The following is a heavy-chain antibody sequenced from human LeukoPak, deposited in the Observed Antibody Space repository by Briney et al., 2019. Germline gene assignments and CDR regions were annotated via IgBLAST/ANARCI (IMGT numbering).Heavy chain of an antibody. Sequence: ASVKVSCKASGYTFTSYAMHWVRQAPGQRLEWMGWINAGNGNTKYSQKFQGRVTITRDTSASTAYMELSSLRSEDTAVYYCARVLYCSSTSCYVLGYWGQGTLVTVSS. CDR3: ARVLYCSSTSCYVLGY. J-gene: IGHJ4*02. V-gene: IGHV1-3*01. D-gene: IGHD2-2*01. CDR2: INAGNGNT. CDR1: GYTFTSYA.